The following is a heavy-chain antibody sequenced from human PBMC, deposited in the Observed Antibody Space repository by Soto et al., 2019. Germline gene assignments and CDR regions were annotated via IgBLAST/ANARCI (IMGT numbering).Heavy chain of an antibody. CDR1: GGSISSSSYY. CDR3: ASITIFGVVIFPRYYYYGMDV. D-gene: IGHD3-3*01. CDR2: IYYSGST. Sequence: SETLSLTXTVSGGSISSSSYYWGWIRQPPGKGLEWIGSIYYSGSTYYNPSLKSRVTISVDTSKNQFSLKLSSVTAADTAAYYCASITIFGVVIFPRYYYYGMDVWGQGTTVTVSS. V-gene: IGHV4-39*01. J-gene: IGHJ6*02.